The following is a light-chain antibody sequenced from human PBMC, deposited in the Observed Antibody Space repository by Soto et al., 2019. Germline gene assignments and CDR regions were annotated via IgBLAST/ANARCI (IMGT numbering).Light chain of an antibody. CDR2: KAS. CDR3: LQDFIHCT. Sequence: SLSTVSLTVGDRVTITCRASQSISSWLAWYQQKPGKAPKLLIYKASSLDSGVPSRFSGSGSGTEFTLTIFSLQADDIATCNSLQDFIHCTSGQRT. V-gene: IGKV1-5*03. CDR1: QSISSW. J-gene: IGKJ1*01.